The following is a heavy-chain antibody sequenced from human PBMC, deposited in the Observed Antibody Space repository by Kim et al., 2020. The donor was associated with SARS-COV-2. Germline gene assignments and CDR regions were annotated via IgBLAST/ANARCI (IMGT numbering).Heavy chain of an antibody. CDR3: AKARDGYNGYYFDY. V-gene: IGHV3-30*02. D-gene: IGHD5-12*01. Sequence: DTVKGRFTISRDNSKTALYLQMNSLGAEDTAVYYWAKARDGYNGYYFDYWGQGTLVTVSS. J-gene: IGHJ4*02.